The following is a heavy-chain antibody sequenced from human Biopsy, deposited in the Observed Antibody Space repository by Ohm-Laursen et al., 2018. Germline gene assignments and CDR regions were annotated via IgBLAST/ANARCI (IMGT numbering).Heavy chain of an antibody. CDR3: GNEVHGRDY. V-gene: IGHV4-34*08. J-gene: IGHJ4*02. D-gene: IGHD2-15*01. Sequence: GTLSLTCAVFGKTFSDYQWSWIRQPPGKGLEWIGQINQAGTTNYNPSFKSRVSISADASKYKFSLRLTSVTAADTAVYLCGNEVHGRDYWGLGAQVAVSS. CDR1: GKTFSDYQ. CDR2: INQAGTT.